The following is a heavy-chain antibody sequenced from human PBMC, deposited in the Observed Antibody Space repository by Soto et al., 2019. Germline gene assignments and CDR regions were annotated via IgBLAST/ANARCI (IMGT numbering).Heavy chain of an antibody. CDR2: IYYSGST. CDR3: TRHEGGAAADRPLDY. CDR1: GGSIRSSTYY. Sequence: PSETLSLTCTVSGGSIRSSTYYWGWIRQPPGKGLEWIGSIYYSGSTHYSPSLKSRVTMSVDTSTNQFSLKLNSVTAADTALYYCTRHEGGAAADRPLDYWGQGTLVTVSS. D-gene: IGHD6-13*01. V-gene: IGHV4-39*01. J-gene: IGHJ4*02.